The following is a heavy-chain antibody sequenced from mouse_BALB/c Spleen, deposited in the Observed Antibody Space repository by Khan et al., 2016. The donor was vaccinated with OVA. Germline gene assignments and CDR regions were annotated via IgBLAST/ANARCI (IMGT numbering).Heavy chain of an antibody. Sequence: VQLQQSGPELMKPGASVNISCKASGYSFTSYYIHWVKQRHGKSLEWIGYIDPFNGGTDYNQKFKGKATLTVDKSSNTAYMHLSSLTSEDSAVXYCARGTFDYWGQGTLVTVSA. V-gene: IGHV1S135*01. CDR1: GYSFTSYY. J-gene: IGHJ3*01. CDR3: ARGTFDY. CDR2: IDPFNGGT. D-gene: IGHD3-3*01.